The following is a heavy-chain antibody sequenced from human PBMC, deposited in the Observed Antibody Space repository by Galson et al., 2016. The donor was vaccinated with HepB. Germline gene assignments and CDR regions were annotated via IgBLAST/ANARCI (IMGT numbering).Heavy chain of an antibody. Sequence: SVKVSCKASGYTFSDYFLHWVRQAPGQGLEWMGWINPISGGTDLPQKFQGRVTMTRDTSISTAYMELGRLTFDDTAVYYCARGILLGSDAFDIWGQGTMVTVSS. CDR3: ARGILLGSDAFDI. D-gene: IGHD1-26*01. J-gene: IGHJ3*02. CDR2: INPISGGT. CDR1: GYTFSDYF. V-gene: IGHV1-2*02.